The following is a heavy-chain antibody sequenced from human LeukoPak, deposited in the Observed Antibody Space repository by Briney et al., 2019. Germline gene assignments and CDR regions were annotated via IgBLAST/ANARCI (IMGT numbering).Heavy chain of an antibody. Sequence: ASVKVSCKASGYTFTGYYMHWVRQAPGQGLEWMGWINPNSGGTNYAQKFQGRVTMTRDTSISTAYMELSRLRSDDMAVYYCARDRRYSGYDSESSTDYWGQGTLVTVSS. J-gene: IGHJ4*02. D-gene: IGHD5-12*01. CDR3: ARDRRYSGYDSESSTDY. CDR1: GYTFTGYY. V-gene: IGHV1-2*02. CDR2: INPNSGGT.